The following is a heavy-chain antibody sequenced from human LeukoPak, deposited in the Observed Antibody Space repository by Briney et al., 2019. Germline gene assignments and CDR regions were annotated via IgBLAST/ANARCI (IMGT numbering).Heavy chain of an antibody. Sequence: GASVKVSCKASGGTFSSYAMNWVRQAPGQGLEWVGRIIPLLGITNHAQKLQGRVTVTADTFTNTAYMELSSLISDDTAVYYCARARTMITFGGIRHAFDIWGQGTLVTVSS. D-gene: IGHD3-16*01. J-gene: IGHJ3*02. CDR1: GGTFSSYA. CDR3: ARARTMITFGGIRHAFDI. CDR2: IIPLLGIT. V-gene: IGHV1-69*04.